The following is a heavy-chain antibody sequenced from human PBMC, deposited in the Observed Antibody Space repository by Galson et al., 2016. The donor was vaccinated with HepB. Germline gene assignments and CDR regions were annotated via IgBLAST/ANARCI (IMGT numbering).Heavy chain of an antibody. J-gene: IGHJ5*02. Sequence: SETLSLTCAVSSTSITTAHWWSWVRQTPGKGLDWIGEVYHSGGTNYNPPLNSRVTMSVDKSNNQFFLNLTSVTAADTGVYYCARKGGTTGTTWGWIDTWGQGRLVTVSS. D-gene: IGHD1-1*01. V-gene: IGHV4-4*02. CDR1: STSITTAHW. CDR3: ARKGGTTGTTWGWIDT. CDR2: VYHSGGT.